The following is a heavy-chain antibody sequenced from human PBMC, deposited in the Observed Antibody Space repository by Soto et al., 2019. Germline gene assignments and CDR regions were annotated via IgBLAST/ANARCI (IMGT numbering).Heavy chain of an antibody. Sequence: PSETLYLTCTVSGGSISSSSYYWGWIRQPPGKGLEWIGSIYYRGSNYYNQSLKNQVNKTVDTSKNQFSLNLSSVTAADTAVYYCARLEMATTTLDYWGQGTLVTVS. J-gene: IGHJ4*02. CDR1: GGSISSSSYY. CDR2: IYYRGSN. V-gene: IGHV4-39*01. CDR3: ARLEMATTTLDY. D-gene: IGHD5-12*01.